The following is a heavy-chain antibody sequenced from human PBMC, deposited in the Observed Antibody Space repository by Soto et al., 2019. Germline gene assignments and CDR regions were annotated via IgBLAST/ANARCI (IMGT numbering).Heavy chain of an antibody. CDR3: AGASTFHPGAFDI. Sequence: QVQLQESGPGLVKPSQTLSLTCTVSGGSISSGGYSWTWIRQHPGKGLEWIGYIYYSGSTYYKPSLKSRITISVDTSKNQLSLKMSSVTAADTAVYYCAGASTFHPGAFDIWGQGTTVTVSS. CDR2: IYYSGST. CDR1: GGSISSGGYS. V-gene: IGHV4-31*03. J-gene: IGHJ3*02.